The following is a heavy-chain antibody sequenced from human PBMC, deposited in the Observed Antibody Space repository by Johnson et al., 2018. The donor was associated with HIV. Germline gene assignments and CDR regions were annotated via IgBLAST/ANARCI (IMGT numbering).Heavy chain of an antibody. D-gene: IGHD1-26*01. CDR3: VKSGRSFWGVDSHDAFDI. CDR2: ISYDGRNK. CDR1: GFTFSSYA. J-gene: IGHJ3*02. Sequence: VQLVESGGGVVQPGRSLRLSCAASGFTFSSYAMHWVRQAPGKGLEWVAVISYDGRNKYYADSVMGRFTISRDNSKNTLHLQMNSLRVEDTAVYYCVKSGRSFWGVDSHDAFDIWGQGTMVTVSS. V-gene: IGHV3-30*04.